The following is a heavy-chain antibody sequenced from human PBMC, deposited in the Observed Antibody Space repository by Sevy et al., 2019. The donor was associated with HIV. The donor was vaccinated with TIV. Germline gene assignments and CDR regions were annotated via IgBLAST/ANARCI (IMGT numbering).Heavy chain of an antibody. V-gene: IGHV3-23*01. CDR1: GFNFNIYS. CDR3: AREGCSRPHDY. D-gene: IGHD3-10*02. CDR2: LSFGCGKI. J-gene: IGHJ4*02. Sequence: WGSLRLSCAVSGFNFNIYSMSWVRQAPGKGLEWVSTLSFGCGKINYADSVKGRFIISRDDSKNTLYLQMNSLRAEDTAVYFCAREGCSRPHDYWGQGTLVTVLL.